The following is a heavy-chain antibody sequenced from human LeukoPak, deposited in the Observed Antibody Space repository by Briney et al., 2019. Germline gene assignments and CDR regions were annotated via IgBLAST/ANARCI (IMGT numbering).Heavy chain of an antibody. V-gene: IGHV7-4-1*02. CDR2: INTNTGNP. J-gene: IGHJ4*02. D-gene: IGHD3-22*01. CDR3: ARQSHDSSGYYQYYFDY. Sequence: GASVKVSCKPSRYTFTSYAMNWVRQAPGQGLEWMGWINTNTGNPTYAQGFTGRFVFSLDTSVSTAYLQISSLKAEDTAVYYCARQSHDSSGYYQYYFDYWGQGTLVTVSS. CDR1: RYTFTSYA.